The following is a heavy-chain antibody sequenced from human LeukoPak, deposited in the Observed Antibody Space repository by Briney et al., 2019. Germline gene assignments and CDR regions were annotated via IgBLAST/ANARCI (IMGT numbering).Heavy chain of an antibody. J-gene: IGHJ3*02. CDR2: IIPIFGTA. CDR3: AREVVTPSAFDI. Sequence: GASVKVSCTASGGTFSRYAISWVRQTPGQGLEWMGGIIPIFGTANYAQKFQGRVTITADESTSTAYMELSSLRSEDTAVYYCAREVVTPSAFDIWGRGTMVTVSA. V-gene: IGHV1-69*13. D-gene: IGHD2-21*02. CDR1: GGTFSRYA.